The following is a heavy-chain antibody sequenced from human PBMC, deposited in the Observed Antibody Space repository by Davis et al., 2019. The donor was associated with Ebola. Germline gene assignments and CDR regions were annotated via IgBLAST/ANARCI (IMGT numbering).Heavy chain of an antibody. CDR1: GFTFSSYW. CDR2: INSDGSST. V-gene: IGHV3-74*01. J-gene: IGHJ6*02. D-gene: IGHD3-10*01. Sequence: HTGGSLRLSCAASGFTFSSYWMHWVRQAPGKGLVWVSRINSDGSSTSYADSVKGRFTISRDNAKNTLYLQMNSLRAEDTAVYYCARDNTMVRGVVKGYYYYYYGMDVWGQGTLVTVSS. CDR3: ARDNTMVRGVVKGYYYYYYGMDV.